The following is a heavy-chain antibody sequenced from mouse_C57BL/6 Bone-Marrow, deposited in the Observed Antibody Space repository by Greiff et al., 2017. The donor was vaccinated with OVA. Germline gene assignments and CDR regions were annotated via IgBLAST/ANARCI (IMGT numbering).Heavy chain of an antibody. CDR3: AREGYSHFDY. CDR1: FSTFPSYW. Sequence: QVQLQQPGAALVKPGASVTLSCKASFSTFPSYWMHWVTQRPGQGLEWIGMIHPNSGSTNYNEKFKSKATLTVDKSSSTAYMQLSSLTSEDSAVYYCAREGYSHFDYWGQGTTLTVSS. CDR2: IHPNSGST. D-gene: IGHD1-1*01. V-gene: IGHV1-64*01. J-gene: IGHJ2*01.